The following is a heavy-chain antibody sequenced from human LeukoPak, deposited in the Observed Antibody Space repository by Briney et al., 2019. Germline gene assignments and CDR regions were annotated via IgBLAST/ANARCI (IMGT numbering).Heavy chain of an antibody. CDR3: ARAYYYGSGSYYPNWFDS. CDR1: GGSITTYY. D-gene: IGHD3-10*01. J-gene: IGHJ5*01. Sequence: PSETLSLTCTVSGGSITTYYWSWIRQSPGKGLEWIGYIYYSGSVTYTPSLKSRVTISVDTSKNQFSLRLSSVTAADTAVYYCARAYYYGSGSYYPNWFDSWGQGTLVTVSS. CDR2: IYYSGSV. V-gene: IGHV4-59*01.